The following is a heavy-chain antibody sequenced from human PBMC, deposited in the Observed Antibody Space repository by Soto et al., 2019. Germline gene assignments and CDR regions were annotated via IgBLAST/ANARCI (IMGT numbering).Heavy chain of an antibody. V-gene: IGHV3-11*01. CDR2: ISILGDST. CDR3: ARDRAGTRTFPHNTFNL. D-gene: IGHD3-16*01. J-gene: IGHJ3*01. CDR1: GFSFNVYY. Sequence: QEQLAESGGGLVKPGGSLRLSCAASGFSFNVYYMTWIRQAPGSGLEWVASISILGDSTYYADSVKGRFTISRDKVKNALYQQMDTLRAEDTAGYYCARDRAGTRTFPHNTFNLWGQGTTV.